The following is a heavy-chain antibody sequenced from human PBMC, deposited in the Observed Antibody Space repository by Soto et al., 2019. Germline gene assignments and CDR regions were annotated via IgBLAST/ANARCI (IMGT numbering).Heavy chain of an antibody. CDR2: ISPMVGAA. V-gene: IGHV1-69*19. CDR1: GGTFNTYA. J-gene: IGHJ4*02. D-gene: IGHD3-10*01. CDR3: ARAVQVHTPAFVY. Sequence: QVQLVQSGAEMKKPGSSVKVSCQSSGGTFNTYAMNWVRQAPGQGPEWMGDISPMVGAANYGTKFQGRVTITWDESTGTSYMQISSLASEVTALHFSARAVQVHTPAFVYWGQGTLVTVSS.